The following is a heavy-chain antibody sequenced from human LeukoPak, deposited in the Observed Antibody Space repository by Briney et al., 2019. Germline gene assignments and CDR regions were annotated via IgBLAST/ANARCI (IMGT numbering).Heavy chain of an antibody. CDR1: GDTFSNYA. J-gene: IGHJ5*02. CDR3: ARDPPMIVPPLSGFDP. V-gene: IGHV1-69*04. Sequence: SVKLSCKASGDTFSNYAITWVRQAPGQGLEWMGRIIPIFGIANYAQKFQGRVTITADKSTSTAYMELSSLRSEDTAVYYCARDPPMIVPPLSGFDPWGQETLVTVSS. CDR2: IIPIFGIA. D-gene: IGHD3-22*01.